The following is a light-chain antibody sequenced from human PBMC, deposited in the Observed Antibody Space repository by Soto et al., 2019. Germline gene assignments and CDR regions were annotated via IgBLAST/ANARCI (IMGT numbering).Light chain of an antibody. CDR1: QGISSY. J-gene: IGKJ5*01. Sequence: IQMTQSPSTLSASVVYRVTITCRASQGISSYLAWYQQKPGKAPKLLIYAASTLHRGVPSRFSGSGSGTEFTLTISSLQPEDFATYYCQQLNSYPITFGQGTRLEIK. CDR3: QQLNSYPIT. CDR2: AAS. V-gene: IGKV1-9*01.